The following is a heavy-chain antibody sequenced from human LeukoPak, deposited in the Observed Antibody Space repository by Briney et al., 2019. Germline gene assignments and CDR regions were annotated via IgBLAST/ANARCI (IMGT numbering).Heavy chain of an antibody. V-gene: IGHV3-23*01. J-gene: IGHJ4*02. CDR2: ISGSGGST. Sequence: GGSLRLSCAASGFTFSSYAMSWVRQAPGKGLEWVSAISGSGGSTYYADSVEGRFTISRDNSKNTLYLQMNSLRAEDTAVYYCAKGYSYGWFLDNCGQGTLVTVSS. CDR1: GFTFSSYA. CDR3: AKGYSYGWFLDN. D-gene: IGHD5-18*01.